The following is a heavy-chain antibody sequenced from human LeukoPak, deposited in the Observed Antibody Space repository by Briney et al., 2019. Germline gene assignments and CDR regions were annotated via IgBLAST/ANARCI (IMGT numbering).Heavy chain of an antibody. J-gene: IGHJ4*02. CDR3: ARDYYDSSGYYFDY. D-gene: IGHD3-22*01. Sequence: PSETLSLTCTVSGGSISTSSYYWGWIRQPPGKGLECIGNIYYSGSTNYNPSLKSRVTISVDTSKNQFSLKLSSVTAADTAVYYCARDYYDSSGYYFDYWGQGTLVTVSS. V-gene: IGHV4-39*07. CDR1: GGSISTSSYY. CDR2: IYYSGST.